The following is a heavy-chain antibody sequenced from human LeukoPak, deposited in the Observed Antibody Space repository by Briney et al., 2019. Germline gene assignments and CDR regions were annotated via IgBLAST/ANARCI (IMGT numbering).Heavy chain of an antibody. CDR2: INPNSGGT. D-gene: IGHD3-9*01. V-gene: IGHV1-2*02. J-gene: IGHJ4*02. CDR3: ARHYDILTGFRALRY. Sequence: ASVKVSCKASGCTFTGNYIHWVRQAPGQGPEWMGWINPNSGGTNYAQKFQGRVTMTRDTSISTAYMELSRLRSDDTAVYYCARHYDILTGFRALRYWGQGTLVTVSS. CDR1: GCTFTGNY.